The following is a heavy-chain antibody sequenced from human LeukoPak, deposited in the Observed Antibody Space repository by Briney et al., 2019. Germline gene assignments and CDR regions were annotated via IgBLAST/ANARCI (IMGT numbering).Heavy chain of an antibody. Sequence: PGGSLRLPCATSGFPFSMSAMHWVRLAPGKGLDWVAVISFDGGNKFYADSVKGRFSISRDNSKNTLYLQMNSLGLDDTAVYFCAGGRAGIAAAGFDYWGQGTLVTVSS. CDR3: AGGRAGIAAAGFDY. CDR1: GFPFSMSA. J-gene: IGHJ4*02. V-gene: IGHV3-30-3*01. D-gene: IGHD6-13*01. CDR2: ISFDGGNK.